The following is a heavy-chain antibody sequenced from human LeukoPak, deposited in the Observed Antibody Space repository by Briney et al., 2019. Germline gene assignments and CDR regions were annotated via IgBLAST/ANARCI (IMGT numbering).Heavy chain of an antibody. Sequence: GASVKVTFKASGYTFTHYYMPLVRQAPGQGLEWMGWINPNSGGTNYAQNFQGRVTMTRDTSTSTAYMELSSLRSDGTALYYCARNVRSSSGSSEENWFDPWGQGTLVSVSS. CDR3: ARNVRSSSGSSEENWFDP. J-gene: IGHJ5*02. CDR1: GYTFTHYY. CDR2: INPNSGGT. D-gene: IGHD6-19*01. V-gene: IGHV1-2*02.